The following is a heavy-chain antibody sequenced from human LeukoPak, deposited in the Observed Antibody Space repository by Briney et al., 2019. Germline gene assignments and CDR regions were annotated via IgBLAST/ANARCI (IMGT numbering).Heavy chain of an antibody. D-gene: IGHD2-2*01. V-gene: IGHV3-20*04. Sequence: GGSLRLSCAASGFTFDDYGMSWVRQAPGKGLEWVSGINWNGGNTGYADSVKGRFTISRDNAKNSLYLQMNSLRAEDTALYYCARVQGYCSSTSCYFDYWGQGTLVTVSS. CDR2: INWNGGNT. J-gene: IGHJ4*02. CDR1: GFTFDDYG. CDR3: ARVQGYCSSTSCYFDY.